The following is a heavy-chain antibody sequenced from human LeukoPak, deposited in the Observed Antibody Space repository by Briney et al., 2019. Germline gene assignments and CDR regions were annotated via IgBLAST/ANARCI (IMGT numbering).Heavy chain of an antibody. Sequence: GESLKISCKGSGYSFTSYWNGWVLQMPGKGLVVMGIIYPDGSGTRYNPSFEGQVIISVDKSISTAYLQWSSLKASDTATYSCARHGHCTNGVCYSNYYYYMDVWGKGTTVTVSS. CDR1: GYSFTSYW. D-gene: IGHD2-8*01. J-gene: IGHJ6*03. V-gene: IGHV5-51*01. CDR2: IYPDGSGT. CDR3: ARHGHCTNGVCYSNYYYYMDV.